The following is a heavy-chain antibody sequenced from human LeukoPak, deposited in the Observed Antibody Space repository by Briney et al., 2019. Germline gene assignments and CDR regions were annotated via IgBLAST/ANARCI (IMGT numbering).Heavy chain of an antibody. Sequence: ASVKVSCKASGYTFTGYYMHWVRQAPGQGLEWMGRINPNSGGTNYAQKFQGRDTMTRDTSISTAYMELSRLRSDDTAVYYCARDPLGETMVRGVTYYYYGMDVWGQGTTVTVSS. J-gene: IGHJ6*02. CDR2: INPNSGGT. CDR3: ARDPLGETMVRGVTYYYYGMDV. D-gene: IGHD3-10*01. V-gene: IGHV1-2*06. CDR1: GYTFTGYY.